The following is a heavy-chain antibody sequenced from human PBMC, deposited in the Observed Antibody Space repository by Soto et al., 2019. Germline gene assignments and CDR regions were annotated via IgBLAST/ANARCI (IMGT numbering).Heavy chain of an antibody. J-gene: IGHJ6*02. V-gene: IGHV3-21*01. CDR1: GCTFSSYS. CDR3: ARDHRYCSGSSCRPYYYYYGMDV. D-gene: IGHD2-15*01. CDR2: ISGTSDYI. Sequence: GSLRLSCAASGCTFSSYSMNWVRQAPGRGLEWVAAISGTSDYIYYADSVNSRFTISRDNATTSLYIQMNSLRAEDTAVYYCARDHRYCSGSSCRPYYYYYGMDVWGQGTTVTVSS.